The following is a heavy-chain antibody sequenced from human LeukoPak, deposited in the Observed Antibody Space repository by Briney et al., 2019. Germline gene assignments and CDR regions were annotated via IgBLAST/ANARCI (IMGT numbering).Heavy chain of an antibody. CDR2: IYYSGST. CDR3: ARHDYDFWSGYPNWFDP. D-gene: IGHD3-3*01. CDR1: GGSVSSGSYY. V-gene: IGHV4-61*01. J-gene: IGHJ5*02. Sequence: SGTLSLTCTVSGGSVSSGSYYWSWIRQPPGKGLEWIGYIYYSGSTNYNPSLKSRVTISVDTSKNQFSLKLSSVTAADTAVYYCARHDYDFWSGYPNWFDPWGQGTLVTVSS.